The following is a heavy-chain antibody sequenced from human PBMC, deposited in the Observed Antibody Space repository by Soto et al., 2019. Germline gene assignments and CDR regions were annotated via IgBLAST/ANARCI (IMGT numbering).Heavy chain of an antibody. CDR2: ISSNGGST. CDR1: GFTFSSYA. D-gene: IGHD4-17*01. Sequence: VQLVESGGGLVQPGGSLRLSCAASGFTFSSYAMHWVRQAPGKGLEYVSAISSNGGSTYYANSVKGRFTISRDNSKNTLYLQMGSLRAEDMAVYYCARGSVTTPHYYYYMDVWGKGTTVTVSS. V-gene: IGHV3-64*01. J-gene: IGHJ6*03. CDR3: ARGSVTTPHYYYYMDV.